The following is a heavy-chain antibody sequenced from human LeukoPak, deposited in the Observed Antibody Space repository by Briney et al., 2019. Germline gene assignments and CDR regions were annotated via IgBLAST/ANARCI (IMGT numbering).Heavy chain of an antibody. CDR3: ARRIVGPTSGGDY. D-gene: IGHD1-26*01. V-gene: IGHV3-53*01. J-gene: IGHJ4*02. CDR1: GFTVSSNY. Sequence: GGSLRLSCAASGFTVSSNYMSWVRQAPGKGLEWVSVIYSGGSTYYADSVKGRFTISRDNSKNTLYLQMNSLRAEDTAVYYCARRIVGPTSGGDYWGQGTPVTVSS. CDR2: IYSGGST.